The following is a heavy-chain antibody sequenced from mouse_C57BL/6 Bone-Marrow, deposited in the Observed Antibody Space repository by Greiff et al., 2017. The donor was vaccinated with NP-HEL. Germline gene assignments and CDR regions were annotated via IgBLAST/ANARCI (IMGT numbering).Heavy chain of an antibody. V-gene: IGHV1-26*01. CDR3: ARCYYGSSPRYFDY. CDR1: GYTFTDYY. Sequence: VQLQQSGPELVKPGASVKISCKASGYTFTDYYMNWVKQSHGKSLEWIGDINPNNGGTSYNQKFKGKATLTVDKSSSTAYMELRSLTSEDSAVYYCARCYYGSSPRYFDYWGQGTTLTVSS. CDR2: INPNNGGT. J-gene: IGHJ2*01. D-gene: IGHD1-1*01.